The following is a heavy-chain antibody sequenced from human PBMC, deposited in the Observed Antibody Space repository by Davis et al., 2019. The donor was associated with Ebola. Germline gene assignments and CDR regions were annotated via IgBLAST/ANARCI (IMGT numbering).Heavy chain of an antibody. D-gene: IGHD4-17*01. CDR1: GYTFTDYP. CDR2: ISAYNGNT. V-gene: IGHV1-18*01. J-gene: IGHJ4*02. CDR3: ARGTVTTGYFDY. Sequence: ASVKVSCKASGYTFTDYPVHWVRQAPGQGLEWMGWISAYNGNTNYAQKLQGRVTMTTDTSTSTAYMELRSLRSDDTAVYYCARGTVTTGYFDYWGQGTLVTVSS.